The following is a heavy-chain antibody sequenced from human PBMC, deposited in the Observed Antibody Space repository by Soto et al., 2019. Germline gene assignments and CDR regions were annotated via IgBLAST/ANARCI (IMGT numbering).Heavy chain of an antibody. D-gene: IGHD6-19*01. CDR1: GYTFTGYY. V-gene: IGHV1-2*04. Sequence: GASVKVSCKASGYTFTGYYMHLVRQAPGQGLEWMGWINPNSGGTNYAQKFQGWVTMTRDTSISTAYMELSRLRSDDTAVYYCARARSGWQYDYWGQGTLVTVSS. J-gene: IGHJ4*02. CDR2: INPNSGGT. CDR3: ARARSGWQYDY.